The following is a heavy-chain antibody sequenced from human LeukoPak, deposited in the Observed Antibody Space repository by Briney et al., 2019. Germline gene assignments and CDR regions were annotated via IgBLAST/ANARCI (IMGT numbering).Heavy chain of an antibody. Sequence: GGSLRLSCAASRFTFRSFGIHWVRQAPGKGLEWVAFIRDDGSNKYYADSVKGRFTISRDNSKNTLYLQMNSLRAEDTAVYYCAPIAAAGTGRYMDVWGKGTTVTVSS. V-gene: IGHV3-30*02. CDR2: IRDDGSNK. J-gene: IGHJ6*03. CDR1: RFTFRSFG. D-gene: IGHD6-13*01. CDR3: APIAAAGTGRYMDV.